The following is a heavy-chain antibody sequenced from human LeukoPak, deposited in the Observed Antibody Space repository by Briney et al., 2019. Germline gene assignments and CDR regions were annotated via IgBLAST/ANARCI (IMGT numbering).Heavy chain of an antibody. CDR3: ARDPSSPQWLRAFDI. Sequence: GSLRLSCAASGFTFSSYAMHWVRQAPGKGLEWIGEIYHSGSTNYNPSLKSRVTISVDKSKNQFSLKLSSVTAADTAVYYCARDPSSPQWLRAFDIWGQGTMVTVSS. J-gene: IGHJ3*02. D-gene: IGHD6-19*01. CDR2: IYHSGST. CDR1: GFTFSSYA. V-gene: IGHV4-4*02.